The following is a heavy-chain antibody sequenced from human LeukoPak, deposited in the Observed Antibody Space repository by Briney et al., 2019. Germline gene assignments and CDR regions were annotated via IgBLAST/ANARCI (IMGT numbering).Heavy chain of an antibody. CDR1: GFTFSTYW. D-gene: IGHD3-22*01. CDR2: IKEDGSEK. CDR3: ARDFQGYYLDY. V-gene: IGHV3-7*01. Sequence: GGSLRLSCAASGFTFSTYWMNWVRQAPGKGLEWVASIKEDGSEKYYVDSAKGRFTISRDSAKNSLYLQLNSLRAEGTAVYYCARDFQGYYLDYWGQGTLVTVSS. J-gene: IGHJ4*02.